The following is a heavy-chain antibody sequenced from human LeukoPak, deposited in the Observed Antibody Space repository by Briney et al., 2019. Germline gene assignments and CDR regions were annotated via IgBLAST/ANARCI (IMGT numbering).Heavy chain of an antibody. J-gene: IGHJ5*02. V-gene: IGHV1-2*02. CDR3: AREGGLLLWFGEPPPNWFDP. Sequence: ASVKVSCKASGYTFTGYFMHWVRQAPGQGLEWMGWINPNSGDTNYAQTFQGRVTMTRDTSISTAYMELSRLTSDNTAVYYCAREGGLLLWFGEPPPNWFDPWGQGTLGTASS. D-gene: IGHD3-10*01. CDR2: INPNSGDT. CDR1: GYTFTGYF.